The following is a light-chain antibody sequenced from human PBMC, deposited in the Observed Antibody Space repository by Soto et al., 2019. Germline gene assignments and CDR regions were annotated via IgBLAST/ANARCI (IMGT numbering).Light chain of an antibody. CDR3: QSYDSSLSGSIV. J-gene: IGLJ1*01. V-gene: IGLV1-40*01. CDR2: ANS. CDR1: SSNIGAGYD. Sequence: QSVLPQAPSVSGGPGQRVTISCTGSSSNIGAGYDVHWYQQLPGTAPKLLIYANSYRPSGVPDRFSGSKSGTSASLAITGLQAEDEADYYCQSYDSSLSGSIVFGTGTKLTAL.